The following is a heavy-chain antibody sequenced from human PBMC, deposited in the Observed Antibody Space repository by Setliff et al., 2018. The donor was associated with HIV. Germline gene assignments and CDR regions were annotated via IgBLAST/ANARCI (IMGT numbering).Heavy chain of an antibody. J-gene: IGHJ4*02. CDR3: AKLQEGHVYSHYDS. CDR2: ILSTGERT. CDR1: GFTFNYA. D-gene: IGHD2-21*01. Sequence: PGGSLRLSCAASGFTFNYAMSWVRQAPGEGLEWVSAILSTGERTFYADSVRGRFTISRDNAKSSLYLQMTSLRAEDTAVYYCAKLQEGHVYSHYDSWGQGTLVTVSS. V-gene: IGHV3-23*01.